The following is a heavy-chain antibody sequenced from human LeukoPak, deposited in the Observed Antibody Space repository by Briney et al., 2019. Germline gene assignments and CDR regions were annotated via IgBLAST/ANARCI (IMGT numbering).Heavy chain of an antibody. CDR1: GGSISSYY. V-gene: IGHV4-59*01. CDR2: IYYSGST. D-gene: IGHD3-16*01. J-gene: IGHJ6*02. Sequence: SETLSLTCTVSGGSISSYYWSWIRQPPGNGLEWIGYIYYSGSTNYNPSLKSRVTISVDTSKNQFSLKLSSVTAADTAVYYCARVLYSYYYGMDVWGQGTTVTVSS. CDR3: ARVLYSYYYGMDV.